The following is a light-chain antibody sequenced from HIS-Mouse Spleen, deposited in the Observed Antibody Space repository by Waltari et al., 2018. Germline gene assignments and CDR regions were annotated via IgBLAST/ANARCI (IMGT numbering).Light chain of an antibody. CDR3: YSTDSSGNHRV. V-gene: IGLV3-10*01. Sequence: SYDLTQPPSVSVSPGQTARITCAGDALPKQYAYLYQQKSGQAPVLVIYEDSKRPSGIPERFSGSSSGTMATLTISGAQVEDEADYYCYSTDSSGNHRVFGGGTKLTVL. J-gene: IGLJ2*01. CDR1: ALPKQY. CDR2: EDS.